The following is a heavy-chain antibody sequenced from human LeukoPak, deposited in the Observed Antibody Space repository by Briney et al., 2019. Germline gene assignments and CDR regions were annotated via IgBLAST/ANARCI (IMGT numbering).Heavy chain of an antibody. V-gene: IGHV4-34*01. CDR3: ARGVRRLRPPYYYYYYMDV. Sequence: SETLPLTCAVYGGSFSGYYWSWIRQPPGKGLEWIGEINHSGSTNYNPSLKSRVTISVDTSKNQFSLKLSSVTAADTAVYYCARGVRRLRPPYYYYYYMDVWGKGTTVTVSS. J-gene: IGHJ6*03. D-gene: IGHD5-12*01. CDR1: GGSFSGYY. CDR2: INHSGST.